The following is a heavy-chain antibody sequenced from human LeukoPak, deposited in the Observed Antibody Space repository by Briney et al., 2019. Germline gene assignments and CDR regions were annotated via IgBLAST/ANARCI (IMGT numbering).Heavy chain of an antibody. J-gene: IGHJ5*02. CDR3: ARDRPRAWRSSSWFDP. V-gene: IGHV4-34*01. CDR1: GGSFSGCY. D-gene: IGHD6-13*01. Sequence: SETLCLTCAVYGGSFSGCYWSWIRQPPGKVLEWIGEINHSGSTNYNPSLKSRVTISVDTSKNQFSLKLSSVTAADTAVYYCARDRPRAWRSSSWFDPWGQGTLVTVSS. CDR2: INHSGST.